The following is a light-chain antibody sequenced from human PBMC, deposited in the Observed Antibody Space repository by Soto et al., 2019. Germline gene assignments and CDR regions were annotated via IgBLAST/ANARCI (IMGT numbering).Light chain of an antibody. Sequence: EIVMTQSPATLSVSPGERATLSCRASQSVSSDLAWYQQKPGQAPRLLIYDASTRATGIPARFSGSGSGTEFTLTISSLQSEDCAVYYCQQYKLWYTFAQGTKLEIK. CDR3: QQYKLWYT. CDR1: QSVSSD. CDR2: DAS. V-gene: IGKV3-15*01. J-gene: IGKJ2*01.